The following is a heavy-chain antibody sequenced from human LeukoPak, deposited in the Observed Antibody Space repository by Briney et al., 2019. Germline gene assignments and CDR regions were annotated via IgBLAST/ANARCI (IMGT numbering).Heavy chain of an antibody. V-gene: IGHV4-4*07. J-gene: IGHJ4*02. Sequence: PSETLSLTCTVSGGSISNYYWNWIRQPAGQGRQWIGRTQTNGITNYNPSLKTRVTMSVDTSKNQFSPKVTSVTAADTAVYYCARDLGWWYFDYWGQGTLVTVSS. CDR2: TQTNGIT. D-gene: IGHD2-8*02. CDR1: GGSISNYY. CDR3: ARDLGWWYFDY.